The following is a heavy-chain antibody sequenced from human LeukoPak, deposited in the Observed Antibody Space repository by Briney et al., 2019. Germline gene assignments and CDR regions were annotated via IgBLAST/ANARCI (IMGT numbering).Heavy chain of an antibody. Sequence: ASVKVSCKASGYTFTGYYMHWVRQAPGQGLEWMGWINPNSGGTNYAQKFQGRVTMTRDTSISTAYMELSRLRSDDTAVYYCARALYYDFWSGCCYYFDYWGQGTLVTVSS. J-gene: IGHJ4*02. CDR3: ARALYYDFWSGCCYYFDY. CDR1: GYTFTGYY. D-gene: IGHD3-3*01. CDR2: INPNSGGT. V-gene: IGHV1-2*02.